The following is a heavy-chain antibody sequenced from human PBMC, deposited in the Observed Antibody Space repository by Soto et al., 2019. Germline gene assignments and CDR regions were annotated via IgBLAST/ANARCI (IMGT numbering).Heavy chain of an antibody. CDR2: IYYSGST. Sequence: PSETLSLTCTVSGGSISSYYWSWIRQPPGKGLEWIGYIYYSGSTNYNPSLKSRVTISVDTSKNQFSLKLSSVTAADTAVYYCARLRNYYGSGSQWFDPWGQGTLVTVSS. J-gene: IGHJ5*02. V-gene: IGHV4-59*01. CDR1: GGSISSYY. D-gene: IGHD3-10*01. CDR3: ARLRNYYGSGSQWFDP.